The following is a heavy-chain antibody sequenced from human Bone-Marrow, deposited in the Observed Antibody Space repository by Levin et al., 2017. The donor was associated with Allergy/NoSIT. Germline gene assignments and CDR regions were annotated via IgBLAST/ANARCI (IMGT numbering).Heavy chain of an antibody. Sequence: SQTLSLTCTVSGGSISSSDYYWGWIRQTPGKGLEWIGSIYYSGSTNYKPSLKSRLTISVDTSKNQFSLRLRSMTATDTAVYYCARLGYYYEASGYNIDYWGQGTLATVSS. CDR1: GGSISSSDYY. CDR3: ARLGYYYEASGYNIDY. CDR2: IYYSGST. V-gene: IGHV4-39*01. D-gene: IGHD3-22*01. J-gene: IGHJ4*02.